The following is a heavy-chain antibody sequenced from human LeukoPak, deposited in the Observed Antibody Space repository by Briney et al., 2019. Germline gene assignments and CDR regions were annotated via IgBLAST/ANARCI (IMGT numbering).Heavy chain of an antibody. CDR2: IRKDGSER. CDR1: GFPFSNYW. J-gene: IGHJ4*02. D-gene: IGHD6-19*01. CDR3: ARHTSGQPFDY. Sequence: GGSLRLSCAASGFPFSNYWMNWVRQAPGNGLEWVAYIRKDGSERYYVDSVKGRFTISRDNARNSLYLQMNSLRADDTAVYYCARHTSGQPFDYWGQGTLVTVSS. V-gene: IGHV3-7*03.